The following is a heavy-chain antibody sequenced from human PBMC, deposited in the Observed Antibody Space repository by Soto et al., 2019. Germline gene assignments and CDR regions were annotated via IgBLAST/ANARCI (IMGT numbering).Heavy chain of an antibody. Sequence: ASVKVSCKASGYTFTSYAMHWVRQAPGQRLEWMGWINAGNGNTKYSQKFQGRVTITRDTSASTAYMELSSLRSEDTAVYYCARSGKGRITMVRGVIGAFDIWGQGTMVTVSS. CDR3: ARSGKGRITMVRGVIGAFDI. V-gene: IGHV1-3*01. CDR1: GYTFTSYA. CDR2: INAGNGNT. D-gene: IGHD3-10*01. J-gene: IGHJ3*02.